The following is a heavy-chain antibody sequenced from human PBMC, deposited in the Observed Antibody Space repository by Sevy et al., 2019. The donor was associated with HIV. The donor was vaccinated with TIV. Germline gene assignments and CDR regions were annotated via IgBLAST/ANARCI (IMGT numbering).Heavy chain of an antibody. CDR3: ARLSFPAYSSGIRGSRYYYMDV. CDR2: ISSSSSTI. J-gene: IGHJ6*03. V-gene: IGHV3-48*02. Sequence: GGSLRLSCAASGFTFSSYSMNWVRQAPGKGLEWVSYISSSSSTIYYADSLKGRITISRDNAKNSLYLQMNSLRDEDTAVYYCARLSFPAYSSGIRGSRYYYMDVWGKGTTVTVSS. CDR1: GFTFSSYS. D-gene: IGHD6-19*01.